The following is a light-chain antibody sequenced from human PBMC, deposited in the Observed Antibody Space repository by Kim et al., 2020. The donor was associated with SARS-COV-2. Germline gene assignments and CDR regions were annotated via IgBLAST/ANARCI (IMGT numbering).Light chain of an antibody. J-gene: IGKJ1*01. V-gene: IGKV3-11*01. CDR3: QQRNKWPRT. Sequence: LSPGQSATLSCRASQSISTDLAWYQQKPGQAPRLFIYDASNRATGIPARFIGSGSGTVFTLTVSSLEPEDSAIYHCQQRNKWPRTFGQGTKVDIK. CDR1: QSISTD. CDR2: DAS.